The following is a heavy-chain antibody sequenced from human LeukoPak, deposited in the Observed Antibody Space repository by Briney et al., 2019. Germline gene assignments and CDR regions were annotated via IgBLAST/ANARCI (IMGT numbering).Heavy chain of an antibody. J-gene: IGHJ4*02. Sequence: PGGSLRLSCAASGFTFSSYAMNWFRQAPGRGLEWVSYISASSSSIYYADSVKGRFTISRDNAKNSLYLQMNSLREEDTAVYYCARDPSYGDSLRTFFDHWGQGTLVTVSS. CDR2: ISASSSSI. V-gene: IGHV3-48*02. CDR3: ARDPSYGDSLRTFFDH. CDR1: GFTFSSYA. D-gene: IGHD2-21*02.